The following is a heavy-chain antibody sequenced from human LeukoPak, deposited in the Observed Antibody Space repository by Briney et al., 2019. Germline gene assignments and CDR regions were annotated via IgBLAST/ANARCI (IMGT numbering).Heavy chain of an antibody. D-gene: IGHD2-2*01. Sequence: GGSLRLSCAASGFTFSSYNMNWVRQAPGKGLEWVSSISSSSSYIYYADSVKGRFTISRDNAKNSLYLQMNSLRAEDTAVYYCARVARYCSSTSCLHSDYWGQGTLVTVSS. CDR1: GFTFSSYN. J-gene: IGHJ4*02. CDR2: ISSSSSYI. CDR3: ARVARYCSSTSCLHSDY. V-gene: IGHV3-21*01.